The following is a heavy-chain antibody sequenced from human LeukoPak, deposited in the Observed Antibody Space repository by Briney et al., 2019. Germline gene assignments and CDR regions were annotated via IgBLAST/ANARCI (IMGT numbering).Heavy chain of an antibody. V-gene: IGHV5-51*01. CDR1: GYSFTTYW. D-gene: IGHD3-10*01. Sequence: GESLKISCRGSGYSFTTYWIGWVRQMPGKGLEWMGIIYPGDSDTRYTPSFQGQVTLSADKSINTAYLQWSSLKASDTAMYYCARHVRYASGSRFDYWGQGTLVTVSS. J-gene: IGHJ4*02. CDR2: IYPGDSDT. CDR3: ARHVRYASGSRFDY.